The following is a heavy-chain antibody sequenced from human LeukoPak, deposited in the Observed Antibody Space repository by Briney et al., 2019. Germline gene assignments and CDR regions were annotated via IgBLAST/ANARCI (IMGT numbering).Heavy chain of an antibody. J-gene: IGHJ4*02. CDR2: ITGSGVST. V-gene: IGHV3-23*01. D-gene: IGHD1-26*01. Sequence: PGGSLRLSCAASGFTFGSYAMSWVRQAPGKGLEWVSAITGSGVSTHYADSVKGRFTISRDNSKDSLYLQMNSLRAEDTAVYYCARDSVGATNYFDYWGQGTLVTVSS. CDR1: GFTFGSYA. CDR3: ARDSVGATNYFDY.